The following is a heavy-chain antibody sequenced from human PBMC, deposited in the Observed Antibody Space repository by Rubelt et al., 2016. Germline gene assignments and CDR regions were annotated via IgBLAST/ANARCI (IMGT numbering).Heavy chain of an antibody. V-gene: IGHV4-61*05. D-gene: IGHD1-14*01. CDR1: GGSLRGSSYY. Sequence: QLQLQESSPRLVKPSETLSLICNVSGGSLRGSSYYWGWIRQPPGKGLEWIGFVYYSGSTTYNPSLKGRVTMSVDTSKNQFSLDLYSVTATDTAVYSCARRRTTLGGDFYFDSWGQGLLVTVSS. J-gene: IGHJ4*02. CDR2: VYYSGST. CDR3: ARRRTTLGGDFYFDS.